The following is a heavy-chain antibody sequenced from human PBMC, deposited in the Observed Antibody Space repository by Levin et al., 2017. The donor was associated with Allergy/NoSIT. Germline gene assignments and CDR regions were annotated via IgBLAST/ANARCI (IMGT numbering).Heavy chain of an antibody. CDR2: IYYSGST. CDR3: ARMSLGDCSSISCQGSEY. D-gene: IGHD2-2*01. CDR1: GGSISSYY. V-gene: IGHV4-59*01. J-gene: IGHJ4*02. Sequence: SETLSLTCTVSGGSISSYYWSWIRQPPGQGLEWIGYIYYSGSTNYNPSLKSRVTISVDTSKNQFSLKLRSVTAADTAVYHCARMSLGDCSSISCQGSEYWGQGTLVTVSS.